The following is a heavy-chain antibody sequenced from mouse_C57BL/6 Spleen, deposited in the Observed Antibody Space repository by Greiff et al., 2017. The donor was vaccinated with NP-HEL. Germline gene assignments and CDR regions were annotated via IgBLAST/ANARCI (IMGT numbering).Heavy chain of an antibody. V-gene: IGHV1-80*01. CDR1: GYAFSSYW. CDR2: IYPGDGDT. CDR3: ARGGVITTVVATGYFDY. D-gene: IGHD1-1*01. J-gene: IGHJ2*01. Sequence: VQLQQSGAELVKPGASVKISCKASGYAFSSYWMNWVKQRPGKGLEWIGQIYPGDGDTNYNGKFKGKATLTADKSSSTAYMQLSSLTSEDSAVYFCARGGVITTVVATGYFDYWGQGTTLTVSS.